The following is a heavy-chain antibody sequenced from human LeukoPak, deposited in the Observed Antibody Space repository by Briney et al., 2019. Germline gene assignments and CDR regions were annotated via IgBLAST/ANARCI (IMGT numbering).Heavy chain of an antibody. V-gene: IGHV3-53*01. Sequence: GGSLRLSCAASGFTVSSNYMSWGRQAPGKGLEWVSVIYSGGSTYYADSVKGRFTISRDNSKNTLYLQMNSLRAEDTAVYYCARVIPRGGVDSCGQGTLVTVSS. D-gene: IGHD3-10*01. CDR2: IYSGGST. CDR1: GFTVSSNY. J-gene: IGHJ4*02. CDR3: ARVIPRGGVDS.